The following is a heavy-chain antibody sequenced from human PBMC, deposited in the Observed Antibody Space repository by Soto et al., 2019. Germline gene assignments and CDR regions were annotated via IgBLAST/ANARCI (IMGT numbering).Heavy chain of an antibody. CDR1: GFTFSSYA. CDR3: AKSLRGGSGRDYYYGMDV. D-gene: IGHD3-10*01. CDR2: ISGSGGST. J-gene: IGHJ6*02. V-gene: IGHV3-23*01. Sequence: EVQLLESGGGLVQPGGSLRLSCAASGFTFSSYAMSWVRQAPGKGLEWVSAISGSGGSTYYADSVKGRFTISRDNSKNTLYLQMNSLRDEDTAVYYCAKSLRGGSGRDYYYGMDVWGQGTTVTVSS.